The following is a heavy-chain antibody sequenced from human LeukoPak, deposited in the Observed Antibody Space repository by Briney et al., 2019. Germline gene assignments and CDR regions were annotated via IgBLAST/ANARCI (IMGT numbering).Heavy chain of an antibody. CDR1: GGSISSYY. CDR3: ARGGSYYNNNWFDP. J-gene: IGHJ5*02. Sequence: PSETLSLTCTVSGGSISSYYWSWIRQPPGKGLEWIGYIYCSGSTNCNPSLKSRVTISVDTSKNQFSLKLSSVTAADTAVYYCARGGSYYNNNWFDPWGQGTLVTVSS. D-gene: IGHD3-10*01. V-gene: IGHV4-59*01. CDR2: IYCSGST.